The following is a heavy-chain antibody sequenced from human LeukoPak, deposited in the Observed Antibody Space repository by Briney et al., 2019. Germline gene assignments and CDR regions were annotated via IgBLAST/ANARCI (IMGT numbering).Heavy chain of an antibody. Sequence: PGGSLRLSCAASGFTLSSFEMIWGRQAPGKGLEWVSYISSSGSTIYYADVKGRFTISRDNAKNSLYLQMNSLRAEDTAVDYCARDNDGSGTGMDVWGQGTTVTVSS. V-gene: IGHV3-48*03. CDR2: ISSSGSTI. CDR3: ARDNDGSGTGMDV. D-gene: IGHD3-10*01. CDR1: GFTLSSFE. J-gene: IGHJ6*02.